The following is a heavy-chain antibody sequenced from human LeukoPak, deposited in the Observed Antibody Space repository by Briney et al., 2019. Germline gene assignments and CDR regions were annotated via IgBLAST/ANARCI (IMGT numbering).Heavy chain of an antibody. Sequence: SETLSLTCAVYGGSFSGYYWSWIRQPPGKGLEWIGEINHSGSTNYNPSLKSRVAISVDTSKNQFSLKLSSVTAADTAVYYCARATSDDFWSGSSQNWFDPWGQGTLVTVSS. J-gene: IGHJ5*02. V-gene: IGHV4-34*01. CDR1: GGSFSGYY. D-gene: IGHD3-3*01. CDR2: INHSGST. CDR3: ARATSDDFWSGSSQNWFDP.